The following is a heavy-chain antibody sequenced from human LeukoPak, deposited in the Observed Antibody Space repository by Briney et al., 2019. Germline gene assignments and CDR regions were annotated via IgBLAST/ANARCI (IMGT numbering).Heavy chain of an antibody. CDR2: IYYSGST. CDR1: GGSISSYY. Sequence: SETLSLTCTVSGGSISSYYWSWIRQPPGKGLEWIGYIYYSGSTNYNPSLKSRVTISVDTSKNQFPLKLSSVTAADTAVYYCARDRCSGGSCYSDYWGQGTLVTVSS. V-gene: IGHV4-59*01. CDR3: ARDRCSGGSCYSDY. J-gene: IGHJ4*02. D-gene: IGHD2-15*01.